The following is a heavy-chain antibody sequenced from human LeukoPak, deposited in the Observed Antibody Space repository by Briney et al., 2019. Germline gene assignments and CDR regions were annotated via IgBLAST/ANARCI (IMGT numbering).Heavy chain of an antibody. CDR3: TRGWPVDY. Sequence: PSETLSLTCAVYGGSFSGYYWSWIRQPPGKGLEWIGEINHSGSTNYNPSLKSRVTISVDTSKNQFSLKLSSVTAADTAVYYCTRGWPVDYWGQGTLVTVSS. CDR2: INHSGST. V-gene: IGHV4-34*01. J-gene: IGHJ4*02. CDR1: GGSFSGYY.